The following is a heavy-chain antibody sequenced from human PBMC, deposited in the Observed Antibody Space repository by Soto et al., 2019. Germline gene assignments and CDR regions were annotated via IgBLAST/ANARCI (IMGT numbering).Heavy chain of an antibody. V-gene: IGHV5-10-1*01. Sequence: GESLKISRQGPGISFPGYWINWVPQVPGEGPEWMGKIDPRDSYTDYSPSFQGHAPISADKSISTAYLQWSSLKASDTAVYYCARHDPPRISRDLNRDNGLDPWGQGTTVTVSS. CDR1: GISFPGYW. J-gene: IGHJ5*01. CDR3: ARHDPPRISRDLNRDNGLDP. CDR2: IDPRDSYT.